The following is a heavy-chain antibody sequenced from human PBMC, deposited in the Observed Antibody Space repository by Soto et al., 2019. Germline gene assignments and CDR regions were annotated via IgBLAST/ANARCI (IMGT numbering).Heavy chain of an antibody. CDR2: ISGYNGNK. J-gene: IGHJ6*02. Sequence: QVQLVQSGAEVKKPGASVTVSCKTSGYTFSNYGSNWVRQAPGQGLEWMGWISGYNGNKYYAQTVQGRVTMTTDTSTGTVYVELRSLKSDDTAIYYCSRFIMVGGWFDPNYYHGMDVWGQGTTVTVSS. D-gene: IGHD6-19*01. CDR3: SRFIMVGGWFDPNYYHGMDV. V-gene: IGHV1-18*01. CDR1: GYTFSNYG.